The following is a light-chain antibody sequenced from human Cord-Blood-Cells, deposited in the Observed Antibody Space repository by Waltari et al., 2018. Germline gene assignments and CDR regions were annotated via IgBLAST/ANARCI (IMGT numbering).Light chain of an antibody. V-gene: IGKV1-39*01. CDR3: QQSYSTPKT. J-gene: IGKJ1*01. CDR2: AAS. CDR1: QSISSY. Sequence: DIQMTQSPSSLPASVGSSVTPTCRASQSISSYLNWYQQKPGKAPKLLIYAASSLQSGVPSRFSGSGSGTDFTLTISSLQPEDFATYYCQQSYSTPKTFGQGTKVEIK.